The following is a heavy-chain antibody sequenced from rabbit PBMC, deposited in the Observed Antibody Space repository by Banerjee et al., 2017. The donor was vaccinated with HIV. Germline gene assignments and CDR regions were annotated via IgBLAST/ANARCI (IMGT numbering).Heavy chain of an antibody. CDR3: AKGDDYGDYVQNFNL. J-gene: IGHJ4*01. CDR2: IYTGSGST. D-gene: IGHD2-1*01. CDR1: GLDFSSSYW. Sequence: QSLEESGGDLVKPGGSLTLTCKASGLDFSSSYWICWVRQAPGKGLEWIGCIYTGSGSTYYASWAKGRFTISKTSSTTVTLQMTSLTAADTATYFCAKGDDYGDYVQNFNLWGPGTLVTVS. V-gene: IGHV1S40*01.